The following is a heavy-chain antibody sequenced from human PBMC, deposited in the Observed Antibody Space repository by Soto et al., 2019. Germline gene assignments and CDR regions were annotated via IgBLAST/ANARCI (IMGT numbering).Heavy chain of an antibody. CDR2: ISAYNGNT. J-gene: IGHJ6*02. Sequence: ASVKVSCKASAYTFTTYGISWVRQAPGQGLEWMGWISAYNGNTNYAQKLQGRVTMTTDTSTSTAYMELRSLRSDDTAVYYCARVALSHRYYYYGMDVRGQGTTVTGSS. V-gene: IGHV1-18*01. CDR3: ARVALSHRYYYYGMDV. D-gene: IGHD3-16*01. CDR1: AYTFTTYG.